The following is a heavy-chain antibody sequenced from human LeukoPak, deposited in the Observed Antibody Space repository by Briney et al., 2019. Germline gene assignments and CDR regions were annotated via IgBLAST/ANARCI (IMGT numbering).Heavy chain of an antibody. D-gene: IGHD1-1*01. J-gene: IGHJ5*02. CDR1: EFSFSNFA. CDR3: AREDNPLWFDP. Sequence: PGGSLRLSCAASEFSFSNFAMYWVRQPPGKGLEWLAVISYDGSIRYYADSVKGRFTISRDNPNNTLHLQMNSLRPDDSALYYCAREDNPLWFDPWGQGTLVTVSS. CDR2: ISYDGSIR. V-gene: IGHV3-30*04.